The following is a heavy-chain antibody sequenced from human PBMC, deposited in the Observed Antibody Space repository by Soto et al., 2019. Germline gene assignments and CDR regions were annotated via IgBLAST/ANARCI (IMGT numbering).Heavy chain of an antibody. D-gene: IGHD3-3*01. Sequence: EVQLVESGGGLVQPGGSLRLSCAASGFTFSSYWMHWVRQAPGKGLVWVSRINSDGSSTSYADSVKGRFTISRDNAKNTLYLQMNSLRAEDTAVYYCARGQSRFLEWLSSIWFDPWGQGTLVTVSS. J-gene: IGHJ5*02. V-gene: IGHV3-74*01. CDR1: GFTFSSYW. CDR2: INSDGSST. CDR3: ARGQSRFLEWLSSIWFDP.